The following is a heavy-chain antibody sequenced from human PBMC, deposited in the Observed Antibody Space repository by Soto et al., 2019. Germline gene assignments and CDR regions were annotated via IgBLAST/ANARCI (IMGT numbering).Heavy chain of an antibody. CDR2: IVPIYRTA. D-gene: IGHD6-25*01. CDR1: GGTFSSYR. V-gene: IGHV1-69*13. CDR3: ARRKERSGPHYFDY. Sequence: GASVKVSCKASGGTFSSYRINWVRQAPGQGLEWVGGIVPIYRTADYAQKFQGRVTITADESARTSYMELRSLKSQDTAVYYCARRKERSGPHYFDYWGQGSQVTVS. J-gene: IGHJ4*02.